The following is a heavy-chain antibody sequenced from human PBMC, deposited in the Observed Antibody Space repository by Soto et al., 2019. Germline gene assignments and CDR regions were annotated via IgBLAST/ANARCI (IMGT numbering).Heavy chain of an antibody. Sequence: QVQLVQSGAEVKKPGSSVKVSCTASGGTFSSYTISWVRQAPGQGLEWMGRIIPILGIANYAQKFQGRVTITADKSTSTAYMELSSLRSEDTAVYYCAREQGYGDSGWYFDLWGRGTLVTVSS. D-gene: IGHD4-17*01. CDR2: IIPILGIA. V-gene: IGHV1-69*08. CDR3: AREQGYGDSGWYFDL. CDR1: GGTFSSYT. J-gene: IGHJ2*01.